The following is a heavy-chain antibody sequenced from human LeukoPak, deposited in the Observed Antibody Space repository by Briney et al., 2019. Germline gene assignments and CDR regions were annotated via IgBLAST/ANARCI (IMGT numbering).Heavy chain of an antibody. D-gene: IGHD5-18*01. Sequence: ASVKVSCKASGYTFTSYYMHWVRQAPGQGLEWMGWINPNSGGTNYAQKFQGRVTMTRDTSISTAYMELSRLRSDDTAVYYCAREGRQDSLDTAMVSLDYWGQGTLVTVSS. CDR3: AREGRQDSLDTAMVSLDY. CDR1: GYTFTSYY. CDR2: INPNSGGT. V-gene: IGHV1-2*02. J-gene: IGHJ4*02.